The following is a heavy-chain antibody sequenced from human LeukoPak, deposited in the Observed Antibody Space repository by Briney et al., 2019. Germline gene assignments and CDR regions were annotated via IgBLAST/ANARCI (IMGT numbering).Heavy chain of an antibody. CDR1: GFPFSRYG. CDR2: ISYDGSNK. Sequence: GRSLRLSCAASGFPFSRYGMHWVRQAPGKGLEWVAVISYDGSNKYYADSVKGRFTISRDNSKNTLYLQMNSLRAEDTAVYYCAKVGTYYYDSSGYLDYWGQGTLATVSS. CDR3: AKVGTYYYDSSGYLDY. V-gene: IGHV3-30*18. J-gene: IGHJ4*02. D-gene: IGHD3-22*01.